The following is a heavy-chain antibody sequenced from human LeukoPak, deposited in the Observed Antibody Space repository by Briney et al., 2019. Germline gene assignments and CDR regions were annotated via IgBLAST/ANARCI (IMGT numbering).Heavy chain of an antibody. CDR2: IGVAGDT. J-gene: IGHJ6*02. V-gene: IGHV3-13*01. Sequence: PGGSLRLSCAASGFTFSSYDMHWVRQPTGKGLEWVSAIGVAGDTFYAGSVKGRFTISRENAKNALFLQMNSLRAGDMAVYYCTRDRHGMDVWGQGTTVTVSS. CDR1: GFTFSSYD. CDR3: TRDRHGMDV.